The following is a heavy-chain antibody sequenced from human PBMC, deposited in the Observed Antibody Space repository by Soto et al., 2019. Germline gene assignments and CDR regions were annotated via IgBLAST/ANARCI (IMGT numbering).Heavy chain of an antibody. V-gene: IGHV1-69*13. J-gene: IGHJ6*02. CDR3: ARSVDTAMGHYYYYYGMDV. CDR1: GGTFSSYA. D-gene: IGHD5-18*01. CDR2: IIPIFGTA. Sequence: SVKVSCKASGGTFSSYAISWVRQAPGQGLEWMGGIIPIFGTANYAQKFQGRVTITADESTSTAYMELSSLRSEDTAVYYCARSVDTAMGHYYYYYGMDVWGQGTTVTVSS.